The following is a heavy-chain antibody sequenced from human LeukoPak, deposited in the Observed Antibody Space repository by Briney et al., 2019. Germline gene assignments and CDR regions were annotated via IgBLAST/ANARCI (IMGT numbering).Heavy chain of an antibody. D-gene: IGHD3-9*01. V-gene: IGHV4-30-4*01. CDR1: GGSISSGDYY. CDR3: TRSVVRYLGGAFDI. Sequence: SETLSLTCTVSGGSISSGDYYWSWIRQPPGKGLEWIGYIYYSESTYYNPSLKSRVTLSVDPSKNQFTLKLNSVAAADTAVYLCTRSVVRYLGGAFDIWGQGTMVTVSS. CDR2: IYYSEST. J-gene: IGHJ3*02.